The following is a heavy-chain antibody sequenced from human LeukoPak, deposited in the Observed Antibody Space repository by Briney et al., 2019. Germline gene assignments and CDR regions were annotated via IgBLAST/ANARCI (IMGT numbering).Heavy chain of an antibody. Sequence: GGSLRLSCAASGFTFDDYGMSWVRQAPGKGLEWVSGINWNGGSTAYADSVKGRFTISRDNAKNSLYLQMNSLRAEDTALYYCAREADPDPDDFWSGYPLDYWGQGTLVTVSS. J-gene: IGHJ4*02. CDR2: INWNGGST. CDR3: AREADPDPDDFWSGYPLDY. CDR1: GFTFDDYG. D-gene: IGHD3-3*01. V-gene: IGHV3-20*04.